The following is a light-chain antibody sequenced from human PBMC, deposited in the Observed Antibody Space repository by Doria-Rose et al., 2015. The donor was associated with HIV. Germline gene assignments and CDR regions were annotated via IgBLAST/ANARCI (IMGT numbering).Light chain of an antibody. Sequence: DNVTTQPPLTLPARLGDHASTSRRPIQIAVNTNSLHYLPCSLQKQGQSPKLLIYKVSNRFSGVPDRFSGSGSGADFTLKINRVESEDLGVYFCSQGTHVPFTFG. J-gene: IGKJ4*02. CDR1: QIAVNTNSLHY. CDR3: SQGTHVPFT. CDR2: KVS. V-gene: IGKV2-28*01.